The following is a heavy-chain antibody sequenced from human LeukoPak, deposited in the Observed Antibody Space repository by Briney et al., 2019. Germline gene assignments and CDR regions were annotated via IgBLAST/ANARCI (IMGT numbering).Heavy chain of an antibody. CDR3: ARTRYYGSSYNYMDV. J-gene: IGHJ6*03. CDR1: GFTFSSYW. V-gene: IGHV3-7*01. D-gene: IGHD3-10*01. CDR2: IKQDGSEK. Sequence: GGSLRLSCAASGFTFSSYWMSWVRQAPGKGLEWVANIKQDGSEKYYVDSVKGRFTISRDNAKNSLYLQMNSLRAEDTAVYYCARTRYYGSSYNYMDVWGKGTTVTVSS.